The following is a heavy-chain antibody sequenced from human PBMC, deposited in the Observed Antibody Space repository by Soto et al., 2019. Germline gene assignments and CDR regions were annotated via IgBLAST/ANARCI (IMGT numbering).Heavy chain of an antibody. V-gene: IGHV3-30*18. CDR3: AKEGGYYDSSGYREYYYYGMDV. J-gene: IGHJ6*02. Sequence: GGSLRLSCAASGFTFSSYGMHWVRQAPGKGLEWVAVISYDGSNKYYADSVKGRFTISRDNSKNTLYLQMNSLRAEDTAVYYCAKEGGYYDSSGYREYYYYGMDVWGQGTTVTVSS. CDR2: ISYDGSNK. D-gene: IGHD3-22*01. CDR1: GFTFSSYG.